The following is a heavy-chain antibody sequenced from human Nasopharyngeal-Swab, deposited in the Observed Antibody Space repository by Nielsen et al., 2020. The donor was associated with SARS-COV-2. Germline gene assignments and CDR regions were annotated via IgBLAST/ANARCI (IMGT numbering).Heavy chain of an antibody. J-gene: IGHJ4*02. D-gene: IGHD6-19*01. V-gene: IGHV3-23*01. CDR3: AKAQPRTGIAVAESFDY. CDR1: GFTFSSYA. Sequence: GESLQISCAASGFTFSSYAMSWVRQAPGKGLEWVSAISGSGGSTYYADSVKGRFTISRDNSKNTLYLQMNSLRAEDTAVYYCAKAQPRTGIAVAESFDYWGQGTLVTVSS. CDR2: ISGSGGST.